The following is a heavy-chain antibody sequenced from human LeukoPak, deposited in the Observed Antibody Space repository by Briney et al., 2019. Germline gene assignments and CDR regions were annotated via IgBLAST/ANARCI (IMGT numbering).Heavy chain of an antibody. V-gene: IGHV4-39*07. CDR1: GGSISSSSYY. CDR2: IYYSGST. CDR3: AREEVSYSSGHLDAFDI. Sequence: PSETLSLTCTVSGGSISSSSYYWGWIRQPPGKGLEWIGSIYYSGSTYYNPSLNSRVTISVDTSKNQFSLKLSSVTAADTAVYYCAREEVSYSSGHLDAFDIWGQGTMVTVSS. J-gene: IGHJ3*02. D-gene: IGHD6-19*01.